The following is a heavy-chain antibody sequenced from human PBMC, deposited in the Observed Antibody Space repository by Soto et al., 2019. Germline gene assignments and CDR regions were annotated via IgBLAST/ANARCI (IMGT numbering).Heavy chain of an antibody. D-gene: IGHD2-2*01. CDR3: ATSPIPETNYYYYYGMDV. V-gene: IGHV1-69*13. CDR1: VCTFSSYA. J-gene: IGHJ6*02. Sequence: SVKVSFKSSVCTFSSYAISWVRQAPGQGLEWMGGIIPIFGTANYAQKFQGRVTITADESTSTAYMELSSLRSEDTAVYYCATSPIPETNYYYYYGMDVWGQGTTVTVSS. CDR2: IIPIFGTA.